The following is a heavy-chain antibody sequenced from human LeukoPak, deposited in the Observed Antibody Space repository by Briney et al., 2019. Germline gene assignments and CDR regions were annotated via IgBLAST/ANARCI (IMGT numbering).Heavy chain of an antibody. J-gene: IGHJ4*02. CDR2: ISYDGSNK. D-gene: IGHD3-10*01. Sequence: GGSLRLSCAASGFTFSSYAMHRVRQAPGKGLEWVAVISYDGSNKYYADSVKGRFTISRDNSKNTLYLQMNSLGAEDTAVYYCARSITMVRGANSPHFDYWGQGTLVTVSS. CDR1: GFTFSSYA. V-gene: IGHV3-30-3*01. CDR3: ARSITMVRGANSPHFDY.